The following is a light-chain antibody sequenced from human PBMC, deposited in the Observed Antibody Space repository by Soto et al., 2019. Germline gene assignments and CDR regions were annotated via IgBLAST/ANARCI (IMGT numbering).Light chain of an antibody. V-gene: IGKV4-1*01. CDR2: WAS. J-gene: IGKJ4*01. CDR3: QQYYTTPLT. CDR1: QSVLYNSDNKNY. Sequence: DIVMTQSPDSLAVSLGERATINCKSSQSVLYNSDNKNYLTWYQQKPGQPPKLLIYWASTRESGVPDRFSGSGPGTDFTLTISSLQAEDVAVYYCQQYYTTPLTFGGGTKVDIK.